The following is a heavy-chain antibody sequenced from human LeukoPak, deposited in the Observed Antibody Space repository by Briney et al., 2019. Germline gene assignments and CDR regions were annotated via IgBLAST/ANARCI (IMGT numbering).Heavy chain of an antibody. CDR1: GYTFTGYY. CDR2: INPNSGGT. J-gene: IGHJ5*02. CDR3: ARDDSSSWYGLFGFDP. Sequence: ASVKVSCKASGYTFTGYYMHWVRQAPGQGLEWMGRINPNSGGTNYAQKFQGRVTMTRDTSISTAYMELSRLRSDDTAVYYCARDDSSSWYGLFGFDPWGQGTLVTVSS. D-gene: IGHD6-13*01. V-gene: IGHV1-2*06.